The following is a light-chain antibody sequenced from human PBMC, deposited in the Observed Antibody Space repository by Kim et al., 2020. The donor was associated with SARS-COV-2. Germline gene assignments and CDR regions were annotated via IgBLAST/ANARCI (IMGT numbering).Light chain of an antibody. Sequence: QSALTQPPSASGSPGQSVTISCTGTSSDVCAYNYVSWYQQHPGKAPKLIIYEVSKRPSGVPDRFSGSKSGNTASLTVSGLQAEDEADYYCSSYADSNNLVFGGGTQLTVL. CDR2: EVS. J-gene: IGLJ3*02. CDR3: SSYADSNNLV. V-gene: IGLV2-8*01. CDR1: SSDVCAYNY.